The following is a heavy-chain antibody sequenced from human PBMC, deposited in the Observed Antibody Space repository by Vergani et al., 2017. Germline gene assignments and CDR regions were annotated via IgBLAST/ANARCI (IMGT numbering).Heavy chain of an antibody. CDR3: AKDLSYSTALPHFDS. V-gene: IGHV3-30*18. Sequence: QVHLVESGGGVVQPGRSLTLSCVASGFSFRGHGMHWVRQAPGKGLEWVAMISYDGDRRDYGDFAKGRFTISRDSSKTVYLQMNSLRLKDTAMDFCAKDLSYSTALPHFDSRGQGTLVTVSS. J-gene: IGHJ4*02. CDR1: GFSFRGHG. D-gene: IGHD4-11*01. CDR2: ISYDGDRR.